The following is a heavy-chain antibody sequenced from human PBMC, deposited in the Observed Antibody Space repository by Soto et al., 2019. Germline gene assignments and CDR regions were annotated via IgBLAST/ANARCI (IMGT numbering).Heavy chain of an antibody. CDR3: ARYNSGHSDY. CDR2: IWFDGSEK. J-gene: IGHJ4*02. V-gene: IGHV3-33*01. D-gene: IGHD1-1*01. CDR1: GFTFRSYG. Sequence: QVYLVQSGGGVVQPGRSLRLSCAASGFTFRSYGMHWVRQAPGKGLEWVAVIWFDGSEKYYADSVKGRFTISRDNSNSALFLQMDYLRAEDTAMYYCARYNSGHSDYWGQGMPVTVSS.